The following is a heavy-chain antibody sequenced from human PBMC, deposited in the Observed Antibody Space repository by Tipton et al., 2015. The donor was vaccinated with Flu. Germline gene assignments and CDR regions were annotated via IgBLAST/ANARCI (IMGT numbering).Heavy chain of an antibody. CDR3: ARSVIRTVATA. CDR1: GGSISSGGYY. Sequence: LRLSCTVSGGSISSGGYYWSWIRQHSGKGLEWIGYIYYSGSTYYNPSLKSRVTISVDTSKNQFSLRLSSVTAADTAVYYCARSVIRTVATAWGQGTLVTVSS. D-gene: IGHD5-12*01. CDR2: IYYSGST. V-gene: IGHV4-31*03. J-gene: IGHJ5*02.